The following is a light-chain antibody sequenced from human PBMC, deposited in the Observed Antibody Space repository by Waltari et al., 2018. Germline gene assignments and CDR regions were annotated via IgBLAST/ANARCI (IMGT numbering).Light chain of an antibody. CDR2: KAS. CDR3: QQYNTYSS. V-gene: IGKV1-5*03. J-gene: IGKJ2*01. Sequence: DIQMTQSPSTLSASVGDRVTITCRASQSISNYLAWYQQKPGKAPNLLIYKASILKSGVSSRCSGSGSGTQFTLTISSLQPGDFATYFCQQYNTYSSFGQGTKLEIK. CDR1: QSISNY.